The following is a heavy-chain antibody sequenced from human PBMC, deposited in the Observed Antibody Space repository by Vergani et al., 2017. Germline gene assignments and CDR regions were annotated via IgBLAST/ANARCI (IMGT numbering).Heavy chain of an antibody. Sequence: QLHLQESGPGLVKPSETLSLTCTVSGGSITSSSYYWGWVRQPPGKGLDWIGNIYHSGGAYNNRSLKGLVTISVHTSKNQFSLEVTAVTAADTAIYFCASNPRLGGDVVDSWGQGTLVTVSS. CDR2: IYHSGGA. V-gene: IGHV4-39*01. J-gene: IGHJ4*02. CDR3: ASNPRLGGDVVDS. CDR1: GGSITSSSYY. D-gene: IGHD3-16*01.